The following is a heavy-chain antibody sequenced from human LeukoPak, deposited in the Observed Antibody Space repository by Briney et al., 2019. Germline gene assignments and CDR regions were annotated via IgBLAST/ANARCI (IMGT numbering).Heavy chain of an antibody. CDR1: GFSFSGSA. CDR2: IRGKVHSYAT. D-gene: IGHD4-11*01. Sequence: PGGSLRHSCAASGFSFSGSAMHWVRQASGKGLEWVGRIRGKVHSYATAYAASVKGRFTISRDDSKNTACLQMNSLKTEDTAVYYCASSLQYGYYYYMDVWGKGTTVTVSS. CDR3: ASSLQYGYYYYMDV. J-gene: IGHJ6*03. V-gene: IGHV3-73*01.